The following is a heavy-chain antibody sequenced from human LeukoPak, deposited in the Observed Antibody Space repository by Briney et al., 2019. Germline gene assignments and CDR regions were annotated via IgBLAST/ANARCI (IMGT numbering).Heavy chain of an antibody. Sequence: SVKVSCKASGGTFSSYAISWVRQAPGQGLELMGGIIPIFGTANYAQKFQGRVTITADKSTSTAYMELSSLRAEDTAVYYCARDDGRGYSGYDYFLDYWGQGTLVTVSS. CDR1: GGTFSSYA. CDR3: ARDDGRGYSGYDYFLDY. J-gene: IGHJ4*02. D-gene: IGHD5-12*01. CDR2: IIPIFGTA. V-gene: IGHV1-69*06.